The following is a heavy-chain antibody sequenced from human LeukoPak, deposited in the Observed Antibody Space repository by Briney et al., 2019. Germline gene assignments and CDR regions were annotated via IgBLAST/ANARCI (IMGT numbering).Heavy chain of an antibody. D-gene: IGHD3-3*01. CDR3: ARGIFGMVINGFDI. Sequence: SETLSLTCTVSGGSISSYYWSWIRQPPGKGLEWIGYINYSETTNYNPSLKRRVTISVDTSKTQFSLRLSSVTAADTAVYYCARGIFGMVINGFDIWGQGTMVTVSS. CDR1: GGSISSYY. V-gene: IGHV4-59*01. J-gene: IGHJ3*02. CDR2: INYSETT.